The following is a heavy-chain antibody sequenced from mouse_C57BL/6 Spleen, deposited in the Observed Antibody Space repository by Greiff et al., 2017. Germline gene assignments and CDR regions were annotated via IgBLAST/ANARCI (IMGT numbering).Heavy chain of an antibody. D-gene: IGHD4-1*01. CDR1: GYTFTDYE. Sequence: VQLQQSGAELVRPGASVTLSCKASGYTFTDYEMHWVKQTPVHGLEWIGAIDPETGGTAYNQKFKGKAILTADKSSSTAYMELRSLTSEDSAVYYCTRGLGRDWYFDGWGTGTTVTVAS. J-gene: IGHJ1*03. CDR3: TRGLGRDWYFDG. V-gene: IGHV1-15*01. CDR2: IDPETGGT.